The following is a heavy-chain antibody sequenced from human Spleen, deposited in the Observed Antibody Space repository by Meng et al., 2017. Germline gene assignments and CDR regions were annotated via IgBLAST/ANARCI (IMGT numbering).Heavy chain of an antibody. J-gene: IGHJ4*02. Sequence: GGSLRLSCAASGFTFSSYGMHWVRQAPGKGLEWVAVIWYDGSNKYYADSVKGRFTISRDNSKNTLYLQMNSLRAEDTAVYYCARDPYYYGSGSYSTDYWGQGTLVTVSS. D-gene: IGHD3-10*01. CDR2: IWYDGSNK. CDR1: GFTFSSYG. V-gene: IGHV3-33*01. CDR3: ARDPYYYGSGSYSTDY.